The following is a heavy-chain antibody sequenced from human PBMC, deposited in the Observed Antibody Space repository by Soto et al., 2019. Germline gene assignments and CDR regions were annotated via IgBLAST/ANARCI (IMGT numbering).Heavy chain of an antibody. CDR2: ILPIFGTA. V-gene: IGHV1-69*06. Sequence: QVQLVQSGAEVKKPGSSVKVSCKASGGTFSSYAISWVRQAPGQGLEWMGGILPIFGTANYAQKFQGRVTITADKSTSTAYMELSSLRSEDTAVYYCARECCSTLRYCDWSNPGGFDPWGQGTLVTVSS. CDR1: GGTFSSYA. D-gene: IGHD3-9*01. J-gene: IGHJ5*02. CDR3: ARECCSTLRYCDWSNPGGFDP.